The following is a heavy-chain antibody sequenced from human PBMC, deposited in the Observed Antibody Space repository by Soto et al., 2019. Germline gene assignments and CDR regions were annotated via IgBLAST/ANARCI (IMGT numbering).Heavy chain of an antibody. Sequence: SETLSLTCAVYGGPFSDYFWTWIRQPPGKGLEWVGEINHIGITNYNPSLKSRVAISVDTSKNQFSLKLSSVTAADTAVYYCARSDGRYWGQGSLVTVSS. V-gene: IGHV4-34*01. J-gene: IGHJ4*02. CDR1: GGPFSDYF. CDR3: ARSDGRY. CDR2: INHIGIT.